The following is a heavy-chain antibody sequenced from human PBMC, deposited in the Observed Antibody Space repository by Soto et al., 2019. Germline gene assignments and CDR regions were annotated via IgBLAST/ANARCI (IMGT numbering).Heavy chain of an antibody. Sequence: ASGKVSGMASGYTFTIYVISLLLQAPGQGLEWMGWISAYNGNTNYAQKLQGRVTMTTDTSTSTAYMELRSLRSDDTAVYYCARDVVVANNWFDPWGQGTLVTVSS. D-gene: IGHD2-15*01. CDR3: ARDVVVANNWFDP. J-gene: IGHJ5*02. CDR1: GYTFTIYV. V-gene: IGHV1-18*04. CDR2: ISAYNGNT.